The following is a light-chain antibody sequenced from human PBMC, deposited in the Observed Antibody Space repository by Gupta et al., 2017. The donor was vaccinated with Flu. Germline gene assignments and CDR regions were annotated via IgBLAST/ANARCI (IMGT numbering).Light chain of an antibody. J-gene: IGKJ2*01. CDR1: QSVSSN. CDR3: QQYNNWPYT. V-gene: IGKV3-15*01. CDR2: GAS. Sequence: DIVMTQSPATLSVSPGERATHSCRASQSVSSNLAWYQQKPGQAPRLLIYGASTRATGIPARFSGSGSGTEFTLTISSLQSEDFAVYYCQQYNNWPYTFGQGTKLEIK.